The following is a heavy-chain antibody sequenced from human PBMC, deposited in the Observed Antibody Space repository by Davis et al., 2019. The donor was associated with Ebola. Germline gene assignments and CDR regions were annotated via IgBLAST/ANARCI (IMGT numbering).Heavy chain of an antibody. J-gene: IGHJ3*02. CDR3: ARDNIVATTNDAFDI. V-gene: IGHV4-59*01. Sequence: MPSETLSLTCTVSGGSISNYYWTWVRQAPRKGLEWIGHIDDSGNTEYSPSLKSRVTISRDTSKNQFSLRVSSVTTADTAIYYCARDNIVATTNDAFDIWGQGTMVTVSS. CDR2: IDDSGNT. CDR1: GGSISNYY. D-gene: IGHD5-12*01.